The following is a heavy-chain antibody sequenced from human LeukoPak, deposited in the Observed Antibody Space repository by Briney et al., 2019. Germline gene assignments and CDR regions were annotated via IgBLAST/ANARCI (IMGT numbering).Heavy chain of an antibody. V-gene: IGHV3-21*04. Sequence: PGGSLRLSCGGSGFALKSYSLTWVRQAPGKGLEWVSSISSTSAYIHYADSVKGRFTISRDNSKNTLYLQMNSLRAEDTAVYYCAKDRPYSGSYYTTDDALDIWGQGTMVTVSS. D-gene: IGHD1-26*01. J-gene: IGHJ3*02. CDR2: ISSTSAYI. CDR1: GFALKSYS. CDR3: AKDRPYSGSYYTTDDALDI.